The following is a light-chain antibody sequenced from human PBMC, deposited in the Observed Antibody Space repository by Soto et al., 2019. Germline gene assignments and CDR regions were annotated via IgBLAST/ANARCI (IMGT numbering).Light chain of an antibody. CDR2: GAS. CDR3: QQYGSSLYT. J-gene: IGKJ2*01. V-gene: IGKV3-20*01. CDR1: QSVSSSY. Sequence: EIVLTQSPGTLSLSPGERATLSCRASQSVSSSYLAWYQQKPGQAPRLLIYGASSRATGIPDRFSGSGSGTDFSLPLSSLEPEDFAVYYCQQYGSSLYTFGQGTKLEIK.